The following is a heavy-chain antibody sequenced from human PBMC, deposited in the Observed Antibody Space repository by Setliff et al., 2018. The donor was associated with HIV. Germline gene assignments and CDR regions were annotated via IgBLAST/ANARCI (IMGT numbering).Heavy chain of an antibody. Sequence: SETLSLTCTVSGDSINGYYWSWFRQPPGRGLEWIGYIYSSGTTKYNPSLKSRATILVDTSKNQFSLRLSSVTAADTAVYYCARRSAKSSFLYFDYWGQGTLVTVSS. CDR2: IYSSGTT. J-gene: IGHJ4*02. D-gene: IGHD3-16*02. CDR1: GDSINGYY. V-gene: IGHV4-59*08. CDR3: ARRSAKSSFLYFDY.